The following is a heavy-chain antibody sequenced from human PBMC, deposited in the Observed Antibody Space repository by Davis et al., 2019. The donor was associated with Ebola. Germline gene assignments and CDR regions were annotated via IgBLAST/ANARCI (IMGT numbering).Heavy chain of an antibody. CDR1: RGSISSYY. Sequence: SETLSLTCTVSRGSISSYYWTWIRQPPGKGLEWIGPVYYTGNSNQNPSLNSRVTISVDTSRNQFTLTVSSVTAADTAVYYCEGGRYFDFHSPGDLYYVYGLGVWGQGTTVTVSS. CDR3: EGGRYFDFHSPGDLYYVYGLGV. V-gene: IGHV4-59*03. J-gene: IGHJ6*02. CDR2: VYYTGNS. D-gene: IGHD3-3*01.